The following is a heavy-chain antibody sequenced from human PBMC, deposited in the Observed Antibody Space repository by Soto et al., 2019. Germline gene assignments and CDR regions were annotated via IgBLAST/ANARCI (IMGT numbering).Heavy chain of an antibody. J-gene: IGHJ4*02. CDR2: IYRTGST. CDR3: ASRDPGTSVDY. V-gene: IGHV4-4*02. CDR1: GGSFTSNNW. D-gene: IGHD1-7*01. Sequence: PSETLSLTCAVSGGSFTSNNWWTWFRQPPGQGLEWIGEIYRTGSTNYNPSLKSRVTTSLDKSENQFSLKVTSLTAADTAVYYCASRDPGTSVDYWGQGTLVTVSS.